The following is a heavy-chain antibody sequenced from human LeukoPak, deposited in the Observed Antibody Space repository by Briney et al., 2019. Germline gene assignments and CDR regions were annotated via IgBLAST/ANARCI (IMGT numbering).Heavy chain of an antibody. J-gene: IGHJ4*02. CDR2: MNPNSGNT. CDR3: ARGDHLLLWFGELPLDY. Sequence: GASVKVSCKASGYTFTSYDINWVRQATGQGLEWMGWMNPNSGNTGYAQKFQGRVTMTRNTSISTAYMELSSLRSEDTAVYYCARGDHLLLWFGELPLDYWGQGTLVTVSS. V-gene: IGHV1-8*01. D-gene: IGHD3-10*01. CDR1: GYTFTSYD.